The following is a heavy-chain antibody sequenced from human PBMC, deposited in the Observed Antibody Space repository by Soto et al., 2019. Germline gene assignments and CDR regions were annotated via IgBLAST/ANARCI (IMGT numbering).Heavy chain of an antibody. Sequence: GASVKVSCKASGYTFTSSGTSWVRQAPGQRLEWMGWISAYNGNTNYAQKLQGRVTMTTDTSTSTAYMELRSLRSNDTAVYYCARPSFLLRSGDRVRAFDIWDKGTMVTVS. CDR3: ARPSFLLRSGDRVRAFDI. D-gene: IGHD5-12*01. CDR2: ISAYNGNT. CDR1: GYTFTSSG. J-gene: IGHJ3*02. V-gene: IGHV1-18*01.